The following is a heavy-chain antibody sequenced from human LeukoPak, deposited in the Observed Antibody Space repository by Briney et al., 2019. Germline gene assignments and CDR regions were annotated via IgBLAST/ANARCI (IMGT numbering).Heavy chain of an antibody. D-gene: IGHD3-16*01. J-gene: IGHJ4*02. CDR3: AVGAGGGAMSFDY. Sequence: GGSLRLSCAASGFTFSSYSMNWVRQAPGKGLEWVANIKQDGNEKYYVDSVKGRFTISRDNAKNSLYLQMISLRAEDTAVYYCAVGAGGGAMSFDYWGQGTLATVSS. V-gene: IGHV3-7*01. CDR2: IKQDGNEK. CDR1: GFTFSSYS.